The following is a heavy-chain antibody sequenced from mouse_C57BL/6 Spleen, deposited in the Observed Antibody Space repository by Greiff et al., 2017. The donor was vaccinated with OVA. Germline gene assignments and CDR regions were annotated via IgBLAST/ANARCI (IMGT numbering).Heavy chain of an antibody. V-gene: IGHV5-17*01. CDR3: ARDYGSSYWYFDV. CDR1: GFTFSDYG. CDR2: ISRGSSTI. D-gene: IGHD1-1*01. J-gene: IGHJ1*03. Sequence: VQLKESGGGLVKPGGSLKLSCAASGFTFSDYGMHWVRQAPEKGLEWVAYISRGSSTIYYADTVKGRFTISRDNAKNTLFLQMTSLRSEDTAMYYCARDYGSSYWYFDVWGTGTTVTVSS.